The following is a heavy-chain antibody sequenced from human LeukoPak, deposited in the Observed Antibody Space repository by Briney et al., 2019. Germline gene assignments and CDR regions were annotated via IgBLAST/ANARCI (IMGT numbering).Heavy chain of an antibody. J-gene: IGHJ1*01. V-gene: IGHV4-59*01. Sequence: PSETLSLTCIVSGGSISTYYWNWIRQPPGKGLEWIGYIYHSGSTIYNPSLQSRVTISVDTSKNQFSLNLNSVTAADTAVYYCARGGAARLHFQNWGQGTLVTVSS. CDR3: ARGGAARLHFQN. CDR2: IYHSGST. CDR1: GGSISTYY. D-gene: IGHD6-6*01.